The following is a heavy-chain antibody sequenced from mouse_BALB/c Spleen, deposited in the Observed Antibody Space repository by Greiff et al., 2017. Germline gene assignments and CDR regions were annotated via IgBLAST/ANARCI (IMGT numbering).Heavy chain of an antibody. D-gene: IGHD2-14*01. V-gene: IGHV5-6-3*01. CDR1: GFTFSSYG. Sequence: VQLKQSGGGLVQPGGSLKLSCAASGFTFSSYGMSWVRQTPDKRLELVATINSNGGSTYYPDSVKGGITISSDNAKNSMYMQMSRLKSEDTAMYYCDREGYRYDDAMDYWGQGTSVTVSS. CDR2: INSNGGST. CDR3: DREGYRYDDAMDY. J-gene: IGHJ4*01.